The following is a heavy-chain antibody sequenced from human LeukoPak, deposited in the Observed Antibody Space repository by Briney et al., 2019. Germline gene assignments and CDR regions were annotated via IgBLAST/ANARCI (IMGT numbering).Heavy chain of an antibody. D-gene: IGHD4-17*01. CDR2: INPNSGAT. Sequence: GASVKVSCKASGYTFTGYYMHWVRQAPGQGLEWMGWINPNSGATNYAQKFQGRVTMTRDTSISTAYMELRSLRSDDTAVYYCARDVDYGDYGWFDPWGQGTLVTVSS. J-gene: IGHJ5*02. CDR3: ARDVDYGDYGWFDP. CDR1: GYTFTGYY. V-gene: IGHV1-2*02.